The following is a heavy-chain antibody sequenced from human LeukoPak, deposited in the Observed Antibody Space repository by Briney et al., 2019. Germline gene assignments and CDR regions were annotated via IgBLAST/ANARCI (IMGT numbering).Heavy chain of an antibody. CDR2: ISSSSSTI. V-gene: IGHV3-48*01. CDR1: GFTFSSYS. D-gene: IGHD6-13*01. CDR3: ARKRGEPYSSSWYDY. J-gene: IGHJ4*02. Sequence: GGSLRLSCATSGFTFSSYSMNWVRQAPGKGLEWVSYISSSSSTIYYADSVKGRFTISRDNAKNSLYLQMNSLRAEDTAAYYCARKRGEPYSSSWYDYWGQGTLVTVSS.